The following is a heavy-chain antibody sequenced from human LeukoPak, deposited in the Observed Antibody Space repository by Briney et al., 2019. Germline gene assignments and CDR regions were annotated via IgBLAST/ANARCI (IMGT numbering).Heavy chain of an antibody. CDR2: INPSGGST. CDR1: GYTFTSYY. D-gene: IGHD2-8*02. Sequence: GASVKVSCKASGYTFTSYYMHWVRQAPGQGLEWMGIINPSGGSTSYAQRFQGRVTMTRDMSTSTVYMELSSLRSEDTAVYYCARELQLTGGKKYDRGFDPWGQGTLVTVSS. V-gene: IGHV1-46*01. CDR3: ARELQLTGGKKYDRGFDP. J-gene: IGHJ5*02.